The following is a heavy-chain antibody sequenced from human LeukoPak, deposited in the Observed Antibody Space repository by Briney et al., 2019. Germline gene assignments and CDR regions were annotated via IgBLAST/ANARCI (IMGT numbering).Heavy chain of an antibody. CDR2: ISSSSSYI. CDR3: ARDAIVVVPAACFCGMDV. D-gene: IGHD2-2*01. J-gene: IGHJ6*02. Sequence: KSGGSLRLSCAASGFTFSSHAMSWVRQAPGKGLEWVSSISSSSSYIYYADSVKGRFTISRDNAKNSLYLQMNSLRAEDTAVYYCARDAIVVVPAACFCGMDVWGQGTTVTVSS. V-gene: IGHV3-21*01. CDR1: GFTFSSHA.